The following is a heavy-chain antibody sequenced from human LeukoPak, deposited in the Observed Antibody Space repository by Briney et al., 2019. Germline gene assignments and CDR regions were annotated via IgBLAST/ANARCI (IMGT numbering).Heavy chain of an antibody. CDR1: GGSFSGYY. Sequence: SETLSLTCAVYGGSFSGYYWSWIRQPPGKGLEWIGEINHSGSTNYNPSLKSRVTISVDTSKNQFSLKLSSVTAADTAVYYCALLGMATMGSYWGQGTLVTVSS. V-gene: IGHV4-34*01. J-gene: IGHJ4*02. CDR2: INHSGST. D-gene: IGHD5-24*01. CDR3: ALLGMATMGSY.